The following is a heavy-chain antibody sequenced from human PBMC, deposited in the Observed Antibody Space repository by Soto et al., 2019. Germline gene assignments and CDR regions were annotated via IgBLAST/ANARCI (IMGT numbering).Heavy chain of an antibody. CDR1: GFTFDDYA. Sequence: GGSLRLSCAASGFTFDDYAMHWVRQAPGKGLEWVSGISWNSGSIGYADSVKGRFTISRDNAKNSLYLQMNSLRAEDTALYYCAKDISTGHYYYYGMDVWGQGTTVTVSS. V-gene: IGHV3-9*01. J-gene: IGHJ6*02. CDR3: AKDISTGHYYYYGMDV. CDR2: ISWNSGSI. D-gene: IGHD2-8*02.